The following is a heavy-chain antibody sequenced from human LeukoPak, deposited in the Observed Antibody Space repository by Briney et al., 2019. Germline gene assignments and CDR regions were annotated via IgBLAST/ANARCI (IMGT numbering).Heavy chain of an antibody. CDR3: AGAWELLYYFDY. V-gene: IGHV1-18*01. J-gene: IGHJ4*02. Sequence: ASVKVSCKASGYTFTSYGISWVRQAPGQGLEWMGWISAYNGNTNYAQKLQGRVTMTTDTSTSTAYMELRSLRSDDTAVYYCAGAWELLYYFDYWGQGTLVTVSS. CDR1: GYTFTSYG. CDR2: ISAYNGNT. D-gene: IGHD1-26*01.